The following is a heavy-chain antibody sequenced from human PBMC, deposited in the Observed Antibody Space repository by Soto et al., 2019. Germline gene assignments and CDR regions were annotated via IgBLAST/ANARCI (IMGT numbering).Heavy chain of an antibody. V-gene: IGHV3-53*04. J-gene: IGHJ2*01. CDR1: GFPVSSNY. CDR2: IYSGGST. Sequence: GGSLRLSCAASGFPVSSNYMSWVRQAPGKGLEWVSVIYSGGSTHYADSVKGRFTISRHNSKNTLYLQMNSLRAEDTAVYYCARAATDSSGWYRYWYFDLWGRGTLVTVSS. CDR3: ARAATDSSGWYRYWYFDL. D-gene: IGHD6-19*01.